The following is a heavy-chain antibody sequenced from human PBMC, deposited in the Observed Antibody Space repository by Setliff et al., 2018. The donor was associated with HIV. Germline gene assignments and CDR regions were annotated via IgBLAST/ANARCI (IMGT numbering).Heavy chain of an antibody. Sequence: PSETLSLTCAVSGYSISSGCYWGWIRQPPGKGLEWIGSMYHTGSTYYSPSLNSRFTISVDTSKNQFSLKLSFVTAADTAVYYCARTRGYGDYDHFDFWGQGMLVTVSS. CDR2: MYHTGST. CDR1: GYSISSGCY. CDR3: ARTRGYGDYDHFDF. J-gene: IGHJ4*02. V-gene: IGHV4-38-2*01. D-gene: IGHD5-12*01.